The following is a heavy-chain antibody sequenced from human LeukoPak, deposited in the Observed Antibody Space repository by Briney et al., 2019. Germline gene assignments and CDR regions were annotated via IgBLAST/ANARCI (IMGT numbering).Heavy chain of an antibody. D-gene: IGHD6-6*01. Sequence: GGSLGLSCEASGFTFIDYAMNGVRKAPGKGLEGVQGFSWNSGSIGYADSVKGRFTISRDNAKNSLYLQMNSLRAEDTALYYCAKASSSSFYYYYMDVWGKGTTVTVSS. CDR3: AKASSSSFYYYYMDV. V-gene: IGHV3-9*01. J-gene: IGHJ6*03. CDR2: FSWNSGSI. CDR1: GFTFIDYA.